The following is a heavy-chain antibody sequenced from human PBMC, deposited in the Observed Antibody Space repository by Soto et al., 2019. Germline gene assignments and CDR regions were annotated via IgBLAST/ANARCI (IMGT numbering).Heavy chain of an antibody. D-gene: IGHD2-15*01. CDR3: ARHRYCSGGSCYSAFFTWFDP. CDR2: IYYSGST. Sequence: PSETLSLTCTVSGGSISSYYWSWIRQPPGKGLEWIGYIYYSGSTNYNPSLKSRVTISVDTSKNQFSLKLSSVTAADTAVYYCARHRYCSGGSCYSAFFTWFDPWGQGTLVTVSS. V-gene: IGHV4-59*08. CDR1: GGSISSYY. J-gene: IGHJ5*02.